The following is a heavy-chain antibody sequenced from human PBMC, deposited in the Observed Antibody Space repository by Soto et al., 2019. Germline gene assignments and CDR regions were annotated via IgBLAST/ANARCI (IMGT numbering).Heavy chain of an antibody. CDR1: GASFSGHC. V-gene: IGHV4-34*01. CDR3: ARVNPRGGYLNGFDI. CDR2: ICHGGTT. Sequence: QVQLQQWGAGLLKPSETLSLTCAVYGASFSGHCWTWIRQPPGKGLEWIGEICHGGTTTYIPPLRSRVTISLDTSKSQFSLWLSSVTAADTAVYYCARVNPRGGYLNGFDIWAQGTMVTVSS. J-gene: IGHJ3*02. D-gene: IGHD1-26*01.